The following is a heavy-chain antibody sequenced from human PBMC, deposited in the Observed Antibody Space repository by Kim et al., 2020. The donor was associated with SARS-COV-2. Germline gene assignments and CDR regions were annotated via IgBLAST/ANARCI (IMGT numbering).Heavy chain of an antibody. D-gene: IGHD2-2*01. CDR2: IWFDGINK. CDR3: VRDGPDGKPVDY. Sequence: GGSLRLSCAASGFTFSSFGMYWVRQAPGKGLESVAVIWFDGINKNYADSVKGRFTISRDNSMNILYLQMNSLRPEDTAICYCVRDGPDGKPVDYWGQGTLVTVSS. CDR1: GFTFSSFG. V-gene: IGHV3-33*07. J-gene: IGHJ4*02.